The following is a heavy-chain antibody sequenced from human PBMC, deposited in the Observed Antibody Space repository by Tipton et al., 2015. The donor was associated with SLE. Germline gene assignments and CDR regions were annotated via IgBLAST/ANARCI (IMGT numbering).Heavy chain of an antibody. CDR3: VKGAMVQSGFYLGMDV. V-gene: IGHV3-9*01. CDR2: ISWNGGKR. D-gene: IGHD4/OR15-4a*01. J-gene: IGHJ6*01. CDR1: GGSISSNY. Sequence: LSLTCSVSGGSISSNYWIWIRQPPGKGLEWVSGISWNGGKREYADSVKGRFTISRDNARNSLYLQMNTLRPEDTALYYCVKGAMVQSGFYLGMDVWGQGTTVNVSS.